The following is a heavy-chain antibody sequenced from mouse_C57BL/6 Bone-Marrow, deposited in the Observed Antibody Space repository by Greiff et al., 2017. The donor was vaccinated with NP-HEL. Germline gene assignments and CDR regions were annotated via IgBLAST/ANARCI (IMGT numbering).Heavy chain of an antibody. CDR2: IWSGGST. CDR3: ARKGVYSNYEDWYFDV. CDR1: GFSLTSYG. Sequence: QVQLQQSGPGLVQPSQSLSITCTVSGFSLTSYGVHWVRQSPGKGLEWLGVIWSGGSTDYNAAFISRLSISKDNSKSQVFFKMNSLQADDTAIYYCARKGVYSNYEDWYFDVWGTGTTVTVSS. J-gene: IGHJ1*03. D-gene: IGHD2-5*01. V-gene: IGHV2-2*01.